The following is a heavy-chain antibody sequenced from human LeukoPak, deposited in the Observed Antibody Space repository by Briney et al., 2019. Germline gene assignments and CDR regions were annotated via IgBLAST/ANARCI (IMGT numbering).Heavy chain of an antibody. J-gene: IGHJ4*02. V-gene: IGHV3-15*01. CDR2: IKSKTDGGTT. Sequence: NPGGSLRLSCAASGFTFSNAWRSWVRQAPGKGLGWVGRIKSKTDGGTTDYAAPVKGRFTISRDDSKNTLYLQMNSLKTEDTDVYYCTTDPFRDWLSLFDYWGKGTPVTVSS. CDR3: TTDPFRDWLSLFDY. CDR1: GFTFSNAW. D-gene: IGHD3-9*01.